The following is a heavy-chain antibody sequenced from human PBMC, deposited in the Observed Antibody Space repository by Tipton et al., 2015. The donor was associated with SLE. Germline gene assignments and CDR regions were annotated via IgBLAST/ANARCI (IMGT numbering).Heavy chain of an antibody. CDR3: ARGGILTGYYPWFDP. J-gene: IGHJ5*02. CDR1: GGSISSYY. Sequence: TLSLTCTVSGGSISSYYWSWIRQPPGKGLEWIGYIYYSGSTNYNPSLKSRVTISVDTSENQFSLKLTSVTAADTAVYYCARGGILTGYYPWFDPWGQGTLVTVSS. CDR2: IYYSGST. V-gene: IGHV4-59*12. D-gene: IGHD3-9*01.